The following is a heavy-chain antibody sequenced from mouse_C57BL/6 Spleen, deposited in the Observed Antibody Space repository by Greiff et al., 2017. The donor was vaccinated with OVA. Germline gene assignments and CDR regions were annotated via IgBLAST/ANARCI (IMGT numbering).Heavy chain of an antibody. CDR3: VRDYYSNSFDY. CDR2: IRSKSSNYAT. D-gene: IGHD2-5*01. CDR1: GFTFNTYA. Sequence: EVMLVESGGGLVQPKGSLKLSCAASGFTFNTYAMHWVRQAPGKGLEWVARIRSKSSNYATYYADSVKDRFTISRDDSQSMLYLQMNNLKTEDTAMYYCVRDYYSNSFDYWGQGTTLTVSS. J-gene: IGHJ2*01. V-gene: IGHV10-3*01.